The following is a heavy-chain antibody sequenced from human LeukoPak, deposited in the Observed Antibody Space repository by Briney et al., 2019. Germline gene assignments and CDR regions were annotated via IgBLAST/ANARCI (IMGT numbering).Heavy chain of an antibody. CDR1: GFTFSSYA. Sequence: GGSLRLSCAASGFTFSSYAMSWVRQAPGKGLEWVSSISGSGGSTYYADSVKGRFTISRDNSKSTLYLQMNSLRAEDTAVYYCAKLLVGATSGPFDYWGQGTLVTVSS. CDR2: ISGSGGST. V-gene: IGHV3-23*01. CDR3: AKLLVGATSGPFDY. J-gene: IGHJ4*02. D-gene: IGHD1-26*01.